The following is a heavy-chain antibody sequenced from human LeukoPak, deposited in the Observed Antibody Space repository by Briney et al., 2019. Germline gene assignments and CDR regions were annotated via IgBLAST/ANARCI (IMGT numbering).Heavy chain of an antibody. CDR3: AKAQVYSSGWYFDY. Sequence: GRSLRLSCAASGFTFSSYAMHWVRQAPGKGLEWVAVISYDGSNKYYADSVKGRFTISRDNSKNTLYLQMNSLRAEDTAVYYCAKAQVYSSGWYFDYWGQGTLVTVSS. CDR2: ISYDGSNK. V-gene: IGHV3-30-3*01. J-gene: IGHJ4*02. CDR1: GFTFSSYA. D-gene: IGHD6-19*01.